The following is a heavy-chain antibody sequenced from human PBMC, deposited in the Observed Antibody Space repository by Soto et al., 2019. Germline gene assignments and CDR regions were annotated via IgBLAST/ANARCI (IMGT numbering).Heavy chain of an antibody. V-gene: IGHV3-48*02. D-gene: IGHD3-16*01. CDR3: ARDLSWGSKWYYYMAV. J-gene: IGHJ6*03. Sequence: EVQLVESGGGLVQPGGSLRLSCAASGFTISGNAMNWVRQAPGRGLEWVSYISSSSTNIHYADSVRGRFTISRDNAKNSLYLQMNSLRDEDTAVYRCARDLSWGSKWYYYMAVWGKVTTVTVSS. CDR2: ISSSSTNI. CDR1: GFTISGNA.